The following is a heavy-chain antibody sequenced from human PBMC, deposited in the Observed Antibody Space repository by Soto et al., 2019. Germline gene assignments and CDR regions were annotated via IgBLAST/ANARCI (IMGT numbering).Heavy chain of an antibody. V-gene: IGHV5-51*01. J-gene: IGHJ5*02. CDR1: GYRFTSYW. CDR3: ARHGRFLEWSPGGFDP. CDR2: IYPGDSDT. Sequence: PGESLKISCQGSGYRFTSYWIGWVRQMPGKGLEWMGIIYPGDSDTRYSPSFQGQVTISADKSISTAYLQWSSLKASDTAMYYCARHGRFLEWSPGGFDPWGQGTLVTVSS. D-gene: IGHD3-3*01.